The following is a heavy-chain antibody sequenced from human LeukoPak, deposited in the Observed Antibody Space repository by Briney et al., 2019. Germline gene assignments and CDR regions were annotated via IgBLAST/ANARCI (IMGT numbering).Heavy chain of an antibody. CDR3: ARDGSWSSLDY. CDR1: GFIISDYA. J-gene: IGHJ4*02. D-gene: IGHD6-13*01. CDR2: IWYDGSNK. V-gene: IGHV3-33*08. Sequence: GGSLRLSCSASGFIISDYAMHWVRQAPGKGLEWVAVIWYDGSNKYYADSVKGRFTISRDNSKNTLYLQMNSLRAEDTAVYYCARDGSWSSLDYWGQGTLVTVAS.